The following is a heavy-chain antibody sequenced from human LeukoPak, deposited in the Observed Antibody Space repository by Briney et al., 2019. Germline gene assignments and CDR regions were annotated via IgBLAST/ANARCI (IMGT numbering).Heavy chain of an antibody. CDR3: AKRIAAAGTYYFDY. CDR1: GFTVSSNH. D-gene: IGHD6-13*01. Sequence: PGGSLRLSCAASGFTVSSNHMSWVRQAPGKGLEWVSVIYSGGSTDYADSVKGRFTISRDNSKNTLYLQMNSLRAEDTAVYYCAKRIAAAGTYYFDYWGQGTLATVSS. J-gene: IGHJ4*02. V-gene: IGHV3-53*01. CDR2: IYSGGST.